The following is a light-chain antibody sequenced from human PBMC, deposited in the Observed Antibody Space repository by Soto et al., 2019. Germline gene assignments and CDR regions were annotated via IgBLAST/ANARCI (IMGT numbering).Light chain of an antibody. V-gene: IGLV1-51*01. J-gene: IGLJ7*01. CDR3: GTWYSSLSAAV. CDR2: DNN. CDR1: SSNIGNNY. Sequence: QSVLTQPPSVSAAPGQKVTISCSGSSSNIGNNYVSWYQQLPGTAPKLLIYDNNKRPSGIPDRFSGSKSGTSATLGITGPRTGDEADYYCGTWYSSLSAAVFGGGTQLTVL.